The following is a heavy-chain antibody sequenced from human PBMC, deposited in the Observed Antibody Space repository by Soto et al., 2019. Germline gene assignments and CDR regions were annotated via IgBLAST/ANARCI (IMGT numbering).Heavy chain of an antibody. Sequence: SETLSLTCTVSGGSISSYYWSWIRQPPGKGLEWIGYIYYSGITDYNPSLKSRVTISVDASKSQFSLKLSSVTAADTAVYYCARGGGVYYFDYWGQGTLVTVSS. CDR3: ARGGGVYYFDY. V-gene: IGHV4-59*01. CDR1: GGSISSYY. CDR2: IYYSGIT. J-gene: IGHJ4*02. D-gene: IGHD2-8*02.